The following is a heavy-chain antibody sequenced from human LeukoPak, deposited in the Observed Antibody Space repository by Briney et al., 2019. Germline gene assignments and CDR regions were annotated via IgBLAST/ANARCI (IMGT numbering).Heavy chain of an antibody. CDR2: IKQDGSET. CDR3: ARVDGSSSCPDY. V-gene: IGHV3-7*01. Sequence: GGSLRLSCGVGGSTLSDYYISWIRQAPGKGLKWVANIKQDGSETYYVDSVKGRFTISRDNAKNLLYLEMNSLRAEDTALYYCARVDGSSSCPDYWGQGTLVTVSS. CDR1: GSTLSDYY. D-gene: IGHD6-13*01. J-gene: IGHJ4*02.